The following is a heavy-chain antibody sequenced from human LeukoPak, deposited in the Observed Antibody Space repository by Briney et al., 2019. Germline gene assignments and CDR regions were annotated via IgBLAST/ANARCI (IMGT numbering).Heavy chain of an antibody. J-gene: IGHJ4*02. CDR1: GGSISSSSYY. V-gene: IGHV4-39*07. CDR3: ARRVTYYYGSGGPFDY. D-gene: IGHD3-10*01. CDR2: IYYSGST. Sequence: SETLSLTCTVSGGSISSSSYYWGWIRQPPGKGLEWIGSIYYSGSTYYNPSLKSRVTISVDTSKNQFSLKLSSVTAADTAVYYCARRVTYYYGSGGPFDYWGQGTLVTVSS.